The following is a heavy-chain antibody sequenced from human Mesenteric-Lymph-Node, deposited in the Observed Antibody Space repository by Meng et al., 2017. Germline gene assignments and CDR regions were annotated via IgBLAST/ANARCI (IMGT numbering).Heavy chain of an antibody. CDR3: GGSGTNKYYFDY. CDR2: IYHSGGT. D-gene: IGHD1-1*01. J-gene: IGHJ4*02. CDR1: GGSFSGYY. Sequence: GQLKKWGAGLLNPSETLSLTCDVFGGSFSGYYWSWIRQPPGKGLEWIGEIYHSGGTNYNPSLKSRVTISVDKSKNQFSLKLSSVTAADTAVYYCGGSGTNKYYFDYWGQGTLVTVSS. V-gene: IGHV4-34*01.